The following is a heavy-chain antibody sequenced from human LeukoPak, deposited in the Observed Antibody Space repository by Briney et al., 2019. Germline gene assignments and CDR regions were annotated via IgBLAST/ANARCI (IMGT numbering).Heavy chain of an antibody. Sequence: GGSLRLSCAASGFTFSSYAMSWVRQAPGKGLEWVSPISGSGGSTYYADSVKGRFTISRDNSKNTLYLQMNSLRAEDTAVYYCAKLLRGVVVPYYDYWGQGTLVTVSS. V-gene: IGHV3-23*01. CDR3: AKLLRGVVVPYYDY. J-gene: IGHJ4*02. CDR2: ISGSGGST. D-gene: IGHD3-10*01. CDR1: GFTFSSYA.